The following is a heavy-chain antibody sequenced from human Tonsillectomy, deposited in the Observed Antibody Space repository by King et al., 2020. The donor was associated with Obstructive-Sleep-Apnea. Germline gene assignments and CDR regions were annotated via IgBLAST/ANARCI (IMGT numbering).Heavy chain of an antibody. D-gene: IGHD1-7*01. CDR1: GGTFSSSG. CDR3: ARVNWNYGRNWFDP. J-gene: IGHJ5*02. V-gene: IGHV1-69*01. CDR2: IIPIFATP. Sequence: VQLVESGAEVKKPGSSVKVSCKASGGTFSSSGISWVRQAPGQGLEWMGGIIPIFATPNYAQKFQGRVTITADESTCTAYMELSSLRCEDTAVYYCARVNWNYGRNWFDPWGQGTLVTVSS.